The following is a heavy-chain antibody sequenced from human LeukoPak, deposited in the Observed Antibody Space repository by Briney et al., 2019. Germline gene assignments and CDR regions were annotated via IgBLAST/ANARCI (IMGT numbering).Heavy chain of an antibody. J-gene: IGHJ4*02. CDR3: ARGHLGALDY. D-gene: IGHD1-26*01. V-gene: IGHV3-74*01. CDR2: INSDESST. Sequence: GGSLRLSCAASGFTFSSHWMHWVRQAPGKGLVWVSNINSDESSTYYADSVKGRFTISRDNAKNTLYLQMSSLRADDTAVYYCARGHLGALDYWGQGTLVTVSS. CDR1: GFTFSSHW.